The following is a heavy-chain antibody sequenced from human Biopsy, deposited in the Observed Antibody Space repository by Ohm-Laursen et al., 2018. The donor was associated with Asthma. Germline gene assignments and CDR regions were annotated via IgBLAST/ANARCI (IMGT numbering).Heavy chain of an antibody. CDR3: ARTFHFWSPYHAEHYQL. D-gene: IGHD3-3*01. CDR1: GFTFGDYC. J-gene: IGHJ1*01. Sequence: SLRLSCTASGFTFGDYCMSWVRQVPGQGLEWVANIKHDGSKKNHVDSLKGRFTISRDNAKNLLFLQMNGLRAEDTAVYYCARTFHFWSPYHAEHYQLWGQGTLVTVSS. CDR2: IKHDGSKK. V-gene: IGHV3-7*01.